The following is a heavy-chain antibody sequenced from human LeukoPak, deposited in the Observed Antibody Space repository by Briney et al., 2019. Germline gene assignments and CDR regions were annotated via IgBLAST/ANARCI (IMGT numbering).Heavy chain of an antibody. Sequence: AGGSLRLSCAASGFTFSNYWMTWVRQAPGKGLEWVATIKQDGGEIYYVDSVKGRFTISRDNAKNSLYLQTNSLRAEDTAVYYCAREGRYSYGTPTDYWGQGTLVTVSS. CDR1: GFTFSNYW. J-gene: IGHJ4*02. CDR3: AREGRYSYGTPTDY. V-gene: IGHV3-7*01. CDR2: IKQDGGEI. D-gene: IGHD5-18*01.